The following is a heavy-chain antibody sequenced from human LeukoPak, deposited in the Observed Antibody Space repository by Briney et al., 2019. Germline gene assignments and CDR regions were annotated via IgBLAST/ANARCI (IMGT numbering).Heavy chain of an antibody. CDR2: ISYDGSNK. Sequence: PGGSLRLSCAASGFTFSSYAMHWVRQAPGKGLEWVAVISYDGSNKYYADSVKGRFTISRDNSKNTLYLQMNSLRAEDTAVYYRARGRYYYDSSGSIRGPPEGPWGQGTLVTVSS. D-gene: IGHD3-22*01. CDR3: ARGRYYYDSSGSIRGPPEGP. CDR1: GFTFSSYA. J-gene: IGHJ5*02. V-gene: IGHV3-30-3*01.